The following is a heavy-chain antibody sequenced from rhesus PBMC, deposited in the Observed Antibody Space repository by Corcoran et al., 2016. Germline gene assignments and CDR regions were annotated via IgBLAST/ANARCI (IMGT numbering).Heavy chain of an antibody. J-gene: IGHJ4*01. V-gene: IGHV3-16*02. CDR1: GFTFSNYW. CDR2: IKKKADYRTA. CDR3: TRDGPGGYSGSIFYFDY. D-gene: IGHD5-42*01. Sequence: EVHLVESGGALVQTGGSLRLSCGASGFTFSNYWMSWVRQAPGKGLDWVGRIKKKADYRTAAYAESVKGRCTIARDESKNTRYLQMNSRKTEDTAVYYCTRDGPGGYSGSIFYFDYWGQGVLVSVSS.